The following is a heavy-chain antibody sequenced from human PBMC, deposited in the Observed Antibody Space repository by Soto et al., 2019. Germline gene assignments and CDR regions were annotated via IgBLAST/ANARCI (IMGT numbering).Heavy chain of an antibody. CDR2: ISDNGGKR. CDR1: GFTFSTVA. J-gene: IGHJ4*02. V-gene: IGHV3-23*01. Sequence: GGALRLSCVASGFTFSTVAMAWGPPAPGKGLEWVSSISDNGGKREYADSVKGRFTLSRDNSKNTLSLQMNHLKAEDTAVYYCAKLYWNPRYFDYWGQGARVTVS. CDR3: AKLYWNPRYFDY. D-gene: IGHD1-1*01.